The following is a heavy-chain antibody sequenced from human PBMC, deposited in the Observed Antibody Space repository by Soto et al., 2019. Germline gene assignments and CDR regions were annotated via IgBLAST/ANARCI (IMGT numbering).Heavy chain of an antibody. V-gene: IGHV3-30-3*01. CDR1: GFTFSSYA. CDR2: ISYDGSNK. Sequence: GGSLRLSCAASGFTFSSYAMHWVRQAPGKGLEWVAVISYDGSNKYYADSVKGRFTISRDNSKNTLYLQMNSLRAEDTAVYYCARGIAARLAFHDAFDIWGQGKMVNVS. J-gene: IGHJ3*02. CDR3: ARGIAARLAFHDAFDI. D-gene: IGHD6-6*01.